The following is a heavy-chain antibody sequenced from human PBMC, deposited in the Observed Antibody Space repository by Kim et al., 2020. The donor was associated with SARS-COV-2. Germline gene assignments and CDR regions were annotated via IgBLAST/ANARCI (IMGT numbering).Heavy chain of an antibody. CDR3: ARVLTSGWSYFDY. J-gene: IGHJ4*02. D-gene: IGHD6-19*01. V-gene: IGHV3-21*04. Sequence: YADSVKGQSTISRDNARASLYLQMNRLRAEDTAVYYCARVLTSGWSYFDYWGQGTLVTVSS.